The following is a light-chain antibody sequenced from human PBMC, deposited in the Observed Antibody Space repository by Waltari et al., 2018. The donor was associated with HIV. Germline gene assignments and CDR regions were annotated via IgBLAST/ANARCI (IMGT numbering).Light chain of an antibody. CDR3: QQQYENPQT. Sequence: DIVMTQSPDSLAVSLGERATINCRSSQNVVYNSNKKNYLAWYQQKPGQPPRLIRTWASTRESGVPERFSGSGSGTDFTLTINRLQAEDVAVYYCQQQYENPQTFGQGTKLEI. CDR1: QNVVYNSNKKNY. J-gene: IGKJ2*01. CDR2: WAS. V-gene: IGKV4-1*01.